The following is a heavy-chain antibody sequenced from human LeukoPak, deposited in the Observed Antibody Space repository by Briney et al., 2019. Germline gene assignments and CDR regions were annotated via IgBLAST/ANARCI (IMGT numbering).Heavy chain of an antibody. CDR2: IYSGGST. V-gene: IGHV3-53*05. J-gene: IGHJ3*02. CDR3: ARDVCSSTSCHFVAFDI. D-gene: IGHD2-2*01. Sequence: ETLSLTCTVSGGSISSSSYYWGWIRQPPGKGLEWVSVIYSGGSTYYADSVKGRFTISRDNSKNTLYLQMNSLRAEDTAVYYCARDVCSSTSCHFVAFDIWGQGTMVTVSS. CDR1: GGSISSSSYY.